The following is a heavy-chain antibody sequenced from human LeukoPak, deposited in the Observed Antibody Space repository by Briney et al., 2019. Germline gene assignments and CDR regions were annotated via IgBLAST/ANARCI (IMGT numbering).Heavy chain of an antibody. J-gene: IGHJ4*02. CDR3: ASNYYDSSGYTY. CDR2: IYSGGST. Sequence: GGSLRLXCAASGFTLSSYAMNWVRLAPGKGLERVSVIYSGGSTYYADSVKGRFTISRDNSKNTLYLQMNSLRAEDTAVYYCASNYYDSSGYTYWGQGSLVTVSS. D-gene: IGHD3-22*01. CDR1: GFTLSSYA. V-gene: IGHV3-53*01.